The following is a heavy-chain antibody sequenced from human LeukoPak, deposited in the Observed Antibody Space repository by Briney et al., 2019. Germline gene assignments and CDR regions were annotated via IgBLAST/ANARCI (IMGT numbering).Heavy chain of an antibody. D-gene: IGHD3-10*02. CDR3: AELGITMIGGV. CDR1: GFTFSSYS. J-gene: IGHJ6*04. Sequence: GGSLRLSCAASGFTFSSYSMNWVRQAPGKGLEWVSYITSSSSTIYYADSVKGRFTISRDNAKNSLYLQMNSLRAEDTAVYYCAELGITMIGGVWGKGTTVTISS. CDR2: ITSSSSTI. V-gene: IGHV3-48*04.